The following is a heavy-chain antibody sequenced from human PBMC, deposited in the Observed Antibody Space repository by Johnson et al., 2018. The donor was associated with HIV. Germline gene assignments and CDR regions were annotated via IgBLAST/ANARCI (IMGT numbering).Heavy chain of an antibody. Sequence: QVQLVESGGGVVQPGRSLRLSCAASGFTFNSYAMHWVRQAPGKGLEWVAVISYDGSNKYYTDSVKGRFTISRDNSKNTLYLQMNSLRAEDTAVYYCAKSPLGRLREGAFDIWGQGTMVTVSS. D-gene: IGHD7-27*01. J-gene: IGHJ3*02. CDR3: AKSPLGRLREGAFDI. CDR2: ISYDGSNK. V-gene: IGHV3-30*18. CDR1: GFTFNSYA.